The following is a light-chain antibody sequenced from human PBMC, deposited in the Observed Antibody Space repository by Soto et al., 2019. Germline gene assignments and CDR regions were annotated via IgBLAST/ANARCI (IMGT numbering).Light chain of an antibody. J-gene: IGKJ1*01. CDR2: GAS. CDR1: QSVSSSY. V-gene: IGKV3-20*01. Sequence: EIGLKQSPGTLSLSPGERATLSCRASQSVSSSYLAWYQQKPGQAPRLLIYGASSRATGIPDRFSGSGSGTDFTLTISRLEPEDFAVYYCQQYGSSPRRTFGQGTKVDIK. CDR3: QQYGSSPRRT.